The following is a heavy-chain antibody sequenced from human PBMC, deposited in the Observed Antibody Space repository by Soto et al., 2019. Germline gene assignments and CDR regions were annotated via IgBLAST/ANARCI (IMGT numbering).Heavy chain of an antibody. CDR2: INHLTTT. CDR3: ARGYATALAHSF. Sequence: SETPSLTCAVDGGSFSSYHWSWIRQTPGKGLEWIGEINHLTTTNYNPSPKSRVIISLDTPKNQFSLKLSSVTAADTAVYYCARGYATALAHSFWGQGLLVPVFS. D-gene: IGHD2-8*01. V-gene: IGHV4-34*01. CDR1: GGSFSSYH. J-gene: IGHJ4*02.